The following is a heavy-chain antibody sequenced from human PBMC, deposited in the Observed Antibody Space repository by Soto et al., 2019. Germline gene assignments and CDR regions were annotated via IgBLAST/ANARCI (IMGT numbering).Heavy chain of an antibody. Sequence: EVQLVESGGGLVKPGGSLRLSCAASGFTFSNAWMSWVRQAPGKGLEWVGRIKSKTDGGTTDYAAPVKGRFTISRDDSKNTLYLQMNSLKTEDKAVYYCTTRPPTIFGVPYTNDIAYWGQETLVTVSS. D-gene: IGHD3-3*01. CDR1: GFTFSNAW. CDR3: TTRPPTIFGVPYTNDIAY. J-gene: IGHJ4*02. CDR2: IKSKTDGGTT. V-gene: IGHV3-15*01.